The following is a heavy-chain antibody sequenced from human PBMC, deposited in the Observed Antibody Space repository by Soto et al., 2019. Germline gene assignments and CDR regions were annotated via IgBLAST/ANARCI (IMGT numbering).Heavy chain of an antibody. D-gene: IGHD1-26*01. V-gene: IGHV6-1*01. CDR2: TYYRSKWYT. CDR1: GDSVSSNSAA. Sequence: KQSQTLSLTCDISGDSVSSNSAAWSWIRQSPSRGLEWLGRTYYRSKWYTDYAVSVKSRITINPDTSKNQFSLQLNSVTPEDTAVYYCVRFGDGSYFDHWGQGTLVTVSS. CDR3: VRFGDGSYFDH. J-gene: IGHJ4*02.